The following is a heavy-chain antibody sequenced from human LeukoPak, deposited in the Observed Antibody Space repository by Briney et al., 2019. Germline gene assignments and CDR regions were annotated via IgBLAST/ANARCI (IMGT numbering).Heavy chain of an antibody. J-gene: IGHJ4*02. D-gene: IGHD6-13*01. Sequence: PGGSLRLSCVVSGFTLSSYAMSWVRQAPGKGLEWVAVISYDGSNKYYADSVKGRFTISRDNSKNTLYLQMNSLRAEDTAVYYCARDPPYSSSWYYFDYWGQGTLVTVSS. V-gene: IGHV3-30*04. CDR3: ARDPPYSSSWYYFDY. CDR1: GFTLSSYA. CDR2: ISYDGSNK.